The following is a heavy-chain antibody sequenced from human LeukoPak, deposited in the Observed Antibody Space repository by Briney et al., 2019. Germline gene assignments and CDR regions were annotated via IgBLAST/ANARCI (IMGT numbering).Heavy chain of an antibody. D-gene: IGHD3-22*01. Sequence: AGGSLRLSCAASGFTVSNNYMSWVRQAPGKGLEWVSFMYSDINTYYADSVKGRFTISRDNAKNSLYLQMNSLRAEDTAVYYCAIYYYDSSGYYYFQHWGQGTLVTVSS. J-gene: IGHJ1*01. CDR2: MYSDINT. CDR1: GFTVSNNY. V-gene: IGHV3-53*01. CDR3: AIYYYDSSGYYYFQH.